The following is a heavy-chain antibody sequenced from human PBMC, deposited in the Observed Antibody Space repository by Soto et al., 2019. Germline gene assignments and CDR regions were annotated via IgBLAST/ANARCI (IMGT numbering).Heavy chain of an antibody. CDR2: IIPILGIA. Sequence: QVQLVQSGAEVKKPGSSVKVSCKASGGTFSSYTISWVRQAPGQGLEWMGRIIPILGIANYAQKFQGRVTITADKSTSTAYMELSSLRSEDTAVYYCARDLRGYSGYDSPNRFDPWGQGTLVTVSS. J-gene: IGHJ5*02. CDR3: ARDLRGYSGYDSPNRFDP. D-gene: IGHD5-12*01. V-gene: IGHV1-69*08. CDR1: GGTFSSYT.